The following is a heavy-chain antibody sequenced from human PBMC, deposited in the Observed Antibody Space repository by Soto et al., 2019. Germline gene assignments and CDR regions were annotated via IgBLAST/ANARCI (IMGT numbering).Heavy chain of an antibody. J-gene: IGHJ3*02. D-gene: IGHD5-12*01. CDR3: ARDYRVATITDAFDI. V-gene: IGHV3-33*01. Sequence: GGSLRLSCAASGFTFSSYGMHWVRQAPGKGLEWVAVIWYDGSNKYYADSVKGRFTISRDNSKNTLYLQMNSLRAEDTAVYYCARDYRVATITDAFDIWGQGTMVTVSS. CDR2: IWYDGSNK. CDR1: GFTFSSYG.